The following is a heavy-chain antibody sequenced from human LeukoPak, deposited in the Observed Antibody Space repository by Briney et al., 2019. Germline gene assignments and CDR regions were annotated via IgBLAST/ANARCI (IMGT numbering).Heavy chain of an antibody. CDR2: ISYDGSNK. J-gene: IGHJ4*02. CDR1: GFTFSSYA. D-gene: IGHD6-19*01. CDR3: AREYSSPTGY. V-gene: IGHV3-30*04. Sequence: GGSLRLSCAASGFTFSSYAMHWVRQAPGKGLEWVAVISYDGSNKYYADSVKGRFTISRDNSKNTLYLQVNSLRAEDTAVYYCAREYSSPTGYWGQGTLVTVSS.